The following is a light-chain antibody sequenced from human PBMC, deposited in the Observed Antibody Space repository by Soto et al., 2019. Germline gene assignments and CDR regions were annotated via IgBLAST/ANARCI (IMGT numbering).Light chain of an antibody. CDR3: QQYGSAPST. J-gene: IGKJ1*01. Sequence: IQLTQSPSSLSASVGDRVTITCRANQGISSYLAWYQQKPGKAPKLLIYAASTLQSGVPSRFSGSGSGTDFTLTISRLEPEDFAVYYCQQYGSAPSTFGQGTKVDIK. CDR1: QGISSY. V-gene: IGKV1-9*01. CDR2: AAS.